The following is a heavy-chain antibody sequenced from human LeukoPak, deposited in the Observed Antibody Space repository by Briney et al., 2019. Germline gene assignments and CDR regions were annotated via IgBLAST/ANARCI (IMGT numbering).Heavy chain of an antibody. D-gene: IGHD3-3*01. J-gene: IGHJ4*02. Sequence: PGGSLRLSCAASGFTFSSYTMNWVRQAPGKGLEWLSYISSSGSTIYYADSVKGRFTISRDNAKNSLYLQMNSLRAEDTGVYYCAKDHYWSIDYWGRGTLVTVSS. V-gene: IGHV3-48*01. CDR3: AKDHYWSIDY. CDR2: ISSSGSTI. CDR1: GFTFSSYT.